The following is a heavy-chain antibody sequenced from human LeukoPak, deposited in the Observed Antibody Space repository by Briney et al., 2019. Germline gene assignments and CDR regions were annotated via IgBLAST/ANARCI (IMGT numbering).Heavy chain of an antibody. CDR2: ISYDGSNK. CDR3: ARGYVVVVAATYY. D-gene: IGHD2-15*01. J-gene: IGHJ4*02. V-gene: IGHV3-30-3*01. CDR1: GFTFSSYA. Sequence: TGGSLRLSCAASGFTFSSYAMHWVRQAPGKGLEWVAAISYDGSNKYYADSVKGRFTISRDNSKNTLYLQMNSLRAEDTAVYYCARGYVVVVAATYYWGQGTLVTVSS.